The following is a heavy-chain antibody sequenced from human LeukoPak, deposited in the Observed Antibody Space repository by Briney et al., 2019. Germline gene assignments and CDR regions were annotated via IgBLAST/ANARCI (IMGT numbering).Heavy chain of an antibody. CDR1: GYAVSNDY. J-gene: IGHJ4*02. CDR2: IHTDGAT. Sequence: GGSLRLSCAASGYAVSNDYMSWVRQAPGKGLEWVSVIHTDGATYYAASVKGRFTISRDFSKNTLYLRMNSRRAEDTAIYYCARDRPWGGLNGFDYWGQGTLVTVAS. D-gene: IGHD3-3*01. V-gene: IGHV3-53*01. CDR3: ARDRPWGGLNGFDY.